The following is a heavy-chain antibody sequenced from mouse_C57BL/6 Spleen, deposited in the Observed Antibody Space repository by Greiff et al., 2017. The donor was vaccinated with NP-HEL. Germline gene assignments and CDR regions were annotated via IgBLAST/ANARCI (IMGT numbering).Heavy chain of an antibody. CDR2: IYPGDGDT. D-gene: IGHD3-2*02. CDR1: GYAFSSSW. V-gene: IGHV1-82*01. CDR3: ARSAQATDY. Sequence: QVQLQQSGPELVKPGASVKISCKVSGYAFSSSWMNWVKQRPGKGLEWIGRIYPGDGDTNYNGKFKGKATLTADKSSSTAYMQLSSLTSEDSAVYFCARSAQATDYWGQGTTLTVSS. J-gene: IGHJ2*01.